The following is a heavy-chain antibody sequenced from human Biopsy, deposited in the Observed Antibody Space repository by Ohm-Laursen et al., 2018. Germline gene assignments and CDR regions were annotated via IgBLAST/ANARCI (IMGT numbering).Heavy chain of an antibody. CDR2: IFYRGST. Sequence: LRLSCTASGFAFSDYSMNWVRQAPGKGLEWIGSIFYRGSTHYKPSLKSRVNISVDTSKNQFSLKLNSVTAADTAVYYCARDYDTSGYYYVSWGQGTLVTVSS. V-gene: IGHV4-38-2*02. D-gene: IGHD3-22*01. CDR1: GFAFSDYSMN. J-gene: IGHJ5*02. CDR3: ARDYDTSGYYYVS.